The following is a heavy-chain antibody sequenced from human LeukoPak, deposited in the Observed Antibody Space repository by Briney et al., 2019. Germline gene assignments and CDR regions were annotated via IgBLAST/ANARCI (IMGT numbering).Heavy chain of an antibody. CDR1: GYSISSGYY. Sequence: SETLSLTCTVSGYSISSGYYWGWIRQPPGKGLEWIGSIYYTGNTYYNASLKSQVSISIDTSKNQFSLKLTSVTAADTAVYYCARQTGSGLFILPGGQGTLVTVSS. CDR3: ARQTGSGLFILP. D-gene: IGHD3/OR15-3a*01. CDR2: IYYTGNT. J-gene: IGHJ4*02. V-gene: IGHV4-38-2*02.